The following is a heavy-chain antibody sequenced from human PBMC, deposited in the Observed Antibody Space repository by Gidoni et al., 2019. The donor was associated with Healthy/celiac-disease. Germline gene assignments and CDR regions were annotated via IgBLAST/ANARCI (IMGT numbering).Heavy chain of an antibody. J-gene: IGHJ4*02. Sequence: VRQPPGHGLEWMGGIIPIFGTANYAQKFQGRVTITADESTSTAYMELSSLRSEDTAVYYCAREVAVAYFDYWDQGTLVTVSS. V-gene: IGHV1-69*01. CDR3: AREVAVAYFDY. D-gene: IGHD6-19*01. CDR2: IIPIFGTA.